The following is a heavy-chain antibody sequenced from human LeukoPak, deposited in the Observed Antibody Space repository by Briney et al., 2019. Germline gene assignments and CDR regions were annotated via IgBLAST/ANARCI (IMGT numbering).Heavy chain of an antibody. CDR3: ARPLQGIVGARGFDY. D-gene: IGHD1-26*01. J-gene: IGHJ4*02. CDR1: EYSFATYW. V-gene: IGHV5-51*01. Sequence: HGESLKISCQGSEYSFATYWIAWLRQMPGKGLEWMGIIYPSDSDTRYSPSFQGQVTISADKSIKTAYLQWSSLKASDTAMYYCARPLQGIVGARGFDYWGQGTLVTVSS. CDR2: IYPSDSDT.